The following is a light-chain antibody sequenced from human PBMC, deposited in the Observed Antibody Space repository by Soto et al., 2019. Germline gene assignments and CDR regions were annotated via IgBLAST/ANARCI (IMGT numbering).Light chain of an antibody. CDR3: QQYVSSPWT. CDR1: QSISSSY. J-gene: IGKJ1*01. Sequence: EIVLTQSPGTLSLSPGERATLSCRASQSISSSYLAWYQQKPGQAPRPLIYGASSRATGIPDRFSGSGSGTDFTLTISSLEPEDFAVYYCQQYVSSPWTFGQGTKVEIK. CDR2: GAS. V-gene: IGKV3-20*01.